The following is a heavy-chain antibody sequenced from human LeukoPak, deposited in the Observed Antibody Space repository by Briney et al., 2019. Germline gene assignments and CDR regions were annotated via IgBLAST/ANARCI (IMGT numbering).Heavy chain of an antibody. CDR3: ARDVVVTARNWFDP. D-gene: IGHD2-21*02. Sequence: PSETLSLTCTVSGGSISSSSYYWGWIRQPPGKGLEWIGSIYYSGSTYYNPSLKSRVTISVDTSKNQFSLKLSSVTAADTAVYYCARDVVVTARNWFDPWGQGTLVTVSS. CDR2: IYYSGST. CDR1: GGSISSSSYY. J-gene: IGHJ5*02. V-gene: IGHV4-39*07.